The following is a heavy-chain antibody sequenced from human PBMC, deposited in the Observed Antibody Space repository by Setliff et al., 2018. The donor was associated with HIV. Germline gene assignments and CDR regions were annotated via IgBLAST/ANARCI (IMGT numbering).Heavy chain of an antibody. D-gene: IGHD3-10*01. CDR1: GYTFTSYA. J-gene: IGHJ4*02. V-gene: IGHV1-3*01. Sequence: ASVKVSCKASGYTFTSYAMHWVRQAPGQRLEWMGWINAGNGNTKYSQKFQGRVTITRDTSASTAYMELSSLRSEDTAVYYCTRGSSGFRSGSYYNTFIDYWGQGTLVTVSS. CDR2: INAGNGNT. CDR3: TRGSSGFRSGSYYNTFIDY.